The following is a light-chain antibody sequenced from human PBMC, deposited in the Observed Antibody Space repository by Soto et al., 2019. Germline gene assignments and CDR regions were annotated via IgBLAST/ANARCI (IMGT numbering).Light chain of an antibody. Sequence: EIVMTQSPATLSVSPGERATLSCRASQSVSSNLAWYQEKLGQAPRPLMYGASTRATGIPARFSGSGSGTELTLTSSIVQSEDFAVYCCQPYNNWPHTWGQGTKLEIK. V-gene: IGKV3-15*01. J-gene: IGKJ2*01. CDR2: GAS. CDR1: QSVSSN. CDR3: QPYNNWPHT.